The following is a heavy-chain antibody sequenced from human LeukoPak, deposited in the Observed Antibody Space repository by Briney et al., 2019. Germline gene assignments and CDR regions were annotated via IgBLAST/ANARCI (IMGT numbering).Heavy chain of an antibody. D-gene: IGHD5-18*01. V-gene: IGHV4-59*01. CDR2: IYYSGST. J-gene: IGHJ6*03. Sequence: PSETLSLTCTVSGGSISSYYWSWIRQPPGKGLEWIGYIYYSGSTNYNPSLKSRVTISVDTSKNQFSLKLSSVTAADTAVYYCARVGYSYGRYYYYMDVWGKGTTVTISS. CDR3: ARVGYSYGRYYYYMDV. CDR1: GGSISSYY.